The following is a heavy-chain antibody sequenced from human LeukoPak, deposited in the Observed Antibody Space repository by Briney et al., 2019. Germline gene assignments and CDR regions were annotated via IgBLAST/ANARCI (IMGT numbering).Heavy chain of an antibody. Sequence: PGRSMRLSCVAYRFSFITSAIDCVRPPEGKGPEWVAIILYDGSGKYYADSVKGRFTISRDNSKNTLYLQMNSLRAEDTAMYYCARDGGTIPTGINYAFDYWGQGTLVTVSA. CDR2: ILYDGSGK. J-gene: IGHJ4*02. D-gene: IGHD3-10*01. CDR1: RFSFITSA. V-gene: IGHV3-30-3*01. CDR3: ARDGGTIPTGINYAFDY.